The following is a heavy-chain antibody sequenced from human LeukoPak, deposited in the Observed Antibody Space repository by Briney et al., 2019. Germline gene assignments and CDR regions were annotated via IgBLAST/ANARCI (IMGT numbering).Heavy chain of an antibody. CDR1: GGSFSGYY. V-gene: IGHV4-34*01. Sequence: SETLSLTCAVYGGSFSGYYWTWIRQPPGKGLEWVGEISHSGSANYNPSLKSRVTISPDTSKNQFSLRLNSVTAADTAVYYCARLYYYGSGSGDIWGQGTLVTVSS. CDR2: ISHSGSA. CDR3: ARLYYYGSGSGDI. D-gene: IGHD3-10*01. J-gene: IGHJ4*02.